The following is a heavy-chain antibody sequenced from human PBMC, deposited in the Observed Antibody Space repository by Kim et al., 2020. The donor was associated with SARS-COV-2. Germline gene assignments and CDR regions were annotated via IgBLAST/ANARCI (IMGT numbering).Heavy chain of an antibody. CDR2: ISSSSSYI. J-gene: IGHJ4*02. Sequence: GGSLRLSCAASGFTFSSYSMNWVRQAPGKGLEWVSSISSSSSYIYYADSVKGRFTISRDNAKNSLYLQMNSLRAEDTAVYYCARDSSYCGGDCSTPFDYWGQGTLVTVSS. V-gene: IGHV3-21*01. D-gene: IGHD2-21*02. CDR1: GFTFSSYS. CDR3: ARDSSYCGGDCSTPFDY.